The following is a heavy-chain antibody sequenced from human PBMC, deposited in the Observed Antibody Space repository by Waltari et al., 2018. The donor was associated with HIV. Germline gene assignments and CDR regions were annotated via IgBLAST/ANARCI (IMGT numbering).Heavy chain of an antibody. CDR1: GYTFTGYY. Sequence: QVQLVQSGAEVKKPGASVKVSCKASGYTFTGYYMHWVRQAPGQGLEWMGGHNPNSGGTIYAQKFQGRVTWTRDTSISTAYMELSRLQADDTAMYYCARGVRRGVGEFSDYWGQGTLVIVSS. V-gene: IGHV1-2*02. CDR3: ARGVRRGVGEFSDY. J-gene: IGHJ4*02. CDR2: HNPNSGGT. D-gene: IGHD3-10*01.